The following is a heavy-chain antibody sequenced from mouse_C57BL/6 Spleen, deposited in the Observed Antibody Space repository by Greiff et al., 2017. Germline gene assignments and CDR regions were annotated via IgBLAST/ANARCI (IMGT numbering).Heavy chain of an antibody. Sequence: EVQVVESGGGLVKPGGSLKLSCAASGFTFSDYGMHWVRQAPEKGLEWVAYISSGSSSFYYADTVKGRFTISRDNAKDTLFLQMTSLRSEDTAMYYCARDNYGSSFYAMDYWGQGTSVTVSS. CDR3: ARDNYGSSFYAMDY. D-gene: IGHD1-1*01. J-gene: IGHJ4*01. CDR1: GFTFSDYG. CDR2: ISSGSSSF. V-gene: IGHV5-17*01.